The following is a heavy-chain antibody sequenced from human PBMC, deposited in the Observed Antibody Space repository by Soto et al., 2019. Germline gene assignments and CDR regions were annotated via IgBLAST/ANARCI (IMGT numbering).Heavy chain of an antibody. CDR1: GGSISSYD. CDR2: IYYSGRT. Sequence: SETLSLTCTVSGGSISSYDWSWIRQPPGKGLEWIGYIYYSGRTNYNPSLKSRVTISVDTSKNQFSLKLSSVTAADTAVYYCARDAFTGYGMDVWGQGTTVTVSS. V-gene: IGHV4-59*12. J-gene: IGHJ6*02. CDR3: ARDAFTGYGMDV.